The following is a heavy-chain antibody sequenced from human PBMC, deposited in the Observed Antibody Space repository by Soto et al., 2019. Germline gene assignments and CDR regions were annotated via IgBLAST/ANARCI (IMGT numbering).Heavy chain of an antibody. D-gene: IGHD1-26*01. Sequence: PSETLSLTLTVSGGSISSSSYYWGWIRQPPGKGLEGIGSIYYSGSTSYNPSLKSRVTISVDTSKNQFSQKLSSVTAAATAVYYCARQPRIVGATPMAYYFDYWGQGTMVTVSS. CDR1: GGSISSSSYY. CDR3: ARQPRIVGATPMAYYFDY. V-gene: IGHV4-39*01. J-gene: IGHJ4*02. CDR2: IYYSGST.